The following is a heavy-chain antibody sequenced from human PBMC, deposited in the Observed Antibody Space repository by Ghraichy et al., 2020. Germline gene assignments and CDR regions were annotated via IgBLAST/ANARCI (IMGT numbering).Heavy chain of an antibody. D-gene: IGHD3-22*01. V-gene: IGHV3-21*01. J-gene: IGHJ4*02. CDR2: ISSSSSYI. CDR1: GFTFSSYS. Sequence: GGSLRLSCAASGFTFSSYSMNWVRQAPGKGLEWVSSISSSSSYIYYADSVKGRFTISRDNAKNSLYLQMNSLRAEDTAVYYCARVTYYYDSSGYYYGDYWGQGTLVTVSS. CDR3: ARVTYYYDSSGYYYGDY.